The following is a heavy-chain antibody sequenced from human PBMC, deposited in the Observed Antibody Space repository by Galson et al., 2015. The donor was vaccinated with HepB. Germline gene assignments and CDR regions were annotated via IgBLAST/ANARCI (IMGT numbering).Heavy chain of an antibody. CDR3: ARQKGIRIPFDY. Sequence: ETLSLTCTVSGDSISSYYWNWIRQSPGKGLEWIGYIYNSGNTKYNPSLRSRVTISLDTSKNQFSLKLSSVTAADTAVYYCARQKGIRIPFDYWGQGTLVTVSS. J-gene: IGHJ4*02. CDR1: GDSISSYY. CDR2: IYNSGNT. D-gene: IGHD6-13*01. V-gene: IGHV4-59*08.